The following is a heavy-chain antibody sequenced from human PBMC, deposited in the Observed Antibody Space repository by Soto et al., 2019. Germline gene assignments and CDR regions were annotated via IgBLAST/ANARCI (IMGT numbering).Heavy chain of an antibody. CDR1: GFTFSSFW. Sequence: GGSLRLSCAASGFTFSSFWMSWVRQAPGQGLEWVANMKHDGSEKYSVDSVKGRLIISRDNAKNSLYLQMNSLRAEDTAVYYCARHYRGAFDIWGQGTMVTVSS. V-gene: IGHV3-7*01. J-gene: IGHJ3*02. CDR3: ARHYRGAFDI. CDR2: MKHDGSEK. D-gene: IGHD3-10*01.